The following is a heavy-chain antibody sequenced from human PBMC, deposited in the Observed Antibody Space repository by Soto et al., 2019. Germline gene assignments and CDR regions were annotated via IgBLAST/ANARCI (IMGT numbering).Heavy chain of an antibody. J-gene: IGHJ6*02. D-gene: IGHD6-13*01. CDR3: AKGQQLVLYYYYGMEV. V-gene: IGHV3-23*01. CDR1: GFTFSSYA. CDR2: ISGSGGST. Sequence: GGSLRLSCAASGFTFSSYAMSWVRQAPGKGLEWVSAISGSGGSTYYADSVKGRFTISRDNSKNTLYLQMNSLRAEDTAVYHCAKGQQLVLYYYYGMEVWGQGTTVTVS.